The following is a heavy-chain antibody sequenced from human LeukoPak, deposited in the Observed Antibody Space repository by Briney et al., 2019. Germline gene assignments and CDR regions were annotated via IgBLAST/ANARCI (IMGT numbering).Heavy chain of an antibody. CDR2: IKTDGSST. D-gene: IGHD1-7*01. J-gene: IGHJ4*02. Sequence: GGSLRLSCSASGFTFSSYWMQWVRQPPGKGLVWVSRIKTDGSSTSYADSVKGRFTTSRDNAKNTLYLQMNSLRAEDTAVYYCGRAGNYRIDYWGQGTLVTVSS. CDR3: GRAGNYRIDY. V-gene: IGHV3-74*01. CDR1: GFTFSSYW.